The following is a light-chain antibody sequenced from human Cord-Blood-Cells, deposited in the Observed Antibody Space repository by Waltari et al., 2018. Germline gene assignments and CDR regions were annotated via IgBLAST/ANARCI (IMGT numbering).Light chain of an antibody. CDR1: SSDVGGYNY. CDR3: CSYAGSYTWV. V-gene: IGLV2-11*01. J-gene: IGLJ3*02. CDR2: DVS. Sequence: QSALTPPRPVSGSPGQSVTISCPGTSSDVGGYNYVPWYQQHPGKAPKLMIYDVSKRPSGVPDRFSGSKSGNTASLTISGLQAEDEADYYCCSYAGSYTWVFGGGTKLTVL.